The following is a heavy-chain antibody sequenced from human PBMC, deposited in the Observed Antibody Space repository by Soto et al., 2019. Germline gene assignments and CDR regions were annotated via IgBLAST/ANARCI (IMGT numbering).Heavy chain of an antibody. D-gene: IGHD3-3*01. V-gene: IGHV1-18*01. CDR2: ISAYNGNT. CDR3: ARIRIYVFGRGYYPVYSYSGMDV. J-gene: IGHJ6*04. CDR1: GYTFTSYG. Sequence: ASVKVSCKASGYTFTSYGISWVRQAPGQGLEWMGWISAYNGNTNYAQKLQGRVTMTTDTSTSTAYMELRSLRSDDTAVYYCARIRIYVFGRGYYPVYSYSGMDVWGKAPTVTVSP.